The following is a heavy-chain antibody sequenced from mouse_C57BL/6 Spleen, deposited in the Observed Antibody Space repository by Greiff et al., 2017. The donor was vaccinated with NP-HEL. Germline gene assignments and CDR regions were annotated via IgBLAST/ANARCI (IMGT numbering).Heavy chain of an antibody. CDR3: ARDRSFYGNYEGYFDV. V-gene: IGHV5-16*01. CDR1: GFTFSDYY. Sequence: EVMLVESEGGLVQPGSSMKLSCTASGFTFSDYYMAWVRQVPEKGLEWVANINYDGSSTYYLDSLKSRFIISRDNAKNILYLQMSSLKSEDTATYYCARDRSFYGNYEGYFDVWGTGTTVTVSS. CDR2: INYDGSST. J-gene: IGHJ1*03. D-gene: IGHD2-10*01.